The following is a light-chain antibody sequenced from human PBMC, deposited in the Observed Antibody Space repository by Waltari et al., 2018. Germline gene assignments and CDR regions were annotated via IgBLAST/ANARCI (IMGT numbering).Light chain of an antibody. J-gene: IGLJ3*02. CDR2: EDN. CDR1: SRDVGRYNL. Sequence: QSALTPPASVSGSPGQSITIPCAGSSRDVGRYNLVSWSQQSPGKAPKLIIYEDNPRPSWVSHRLSGAKSGNTASLTISGLQAEDEGTYYCCSYGGTSLLFGAGTELTVL. V-gene: IGLV2-23*01. CDR3: CSYGGTSLL.